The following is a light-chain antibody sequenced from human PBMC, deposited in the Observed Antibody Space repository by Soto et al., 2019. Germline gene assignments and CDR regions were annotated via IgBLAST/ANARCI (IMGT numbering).Light chain of an antibody. Sequence: LTESPATRSVSPLQSSPLSCRPSQSVSSSYLAWYQQKPGQAPRLLIYGASSRATGIPDRFSGSGSGTDFTLTISRLEPEDFAVYYCQQYGSSPWTFGQGTKVDIK. V-gene: IGKV3-20*01. CDR2: GAS. CDR1: QSVSSSY. J-gene: IGKJ1*01. CDR3: QQYGSSPWT.